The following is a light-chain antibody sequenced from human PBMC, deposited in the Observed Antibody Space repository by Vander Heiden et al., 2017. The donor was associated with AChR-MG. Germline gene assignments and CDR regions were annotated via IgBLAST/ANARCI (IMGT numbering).Light chain of an antibody. J-gene: IGKJ1*01. CDR3: QQYDNSPLWT. CDR1: QSVLYSSTNKNY. CDR2: WAS. V-gene: IGKV4-1*01. Sequence: DIVMTQSPDSLAVSLGERATINCKSSQSVLYSSTNKNYLAWYQQKPGQPPKLLIYWASTREAGVPDRFSGSGSGTDFTLTINSLQAEDVAVYYCQQYDNSPLWTFGQGTKVEIK.